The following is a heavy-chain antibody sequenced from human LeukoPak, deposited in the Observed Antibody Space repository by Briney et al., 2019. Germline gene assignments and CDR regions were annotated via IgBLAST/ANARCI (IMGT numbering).Heavy chain of an antibody. J-gene: IGHJ6*03. Sequence: GGSLRLSCAASGFTFSDFNMRWIRQAPGKGLEWVSSISRSGSTKYYADSVKGRFTISRDNAKNSLFLQMNSLRAEDTAVYYCARVLRYCSGGNCYSGGLGYMDVWGKGTTVTISS. V-gene: IGHV3-11*01. CDR2: ISRSGSTK. CDR3: ARVLRYCSGGNCYSGGLGYMDV. CDR1: GFTFSDFN. D-gene: IGHD2-15*01.